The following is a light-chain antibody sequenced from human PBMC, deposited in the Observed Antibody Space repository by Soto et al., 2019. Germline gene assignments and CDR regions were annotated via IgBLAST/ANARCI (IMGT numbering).Light chain of an antibody. Sequence: DIPITQSPSTLSASVGDRDTITCRASQSISSYLNWYQQKPGKAPKLLIYAASSLQSGVPSRFSGSGSGTDFTLTISSLQPEDFATYYCQQSYSTPRTFGQVTKVDIK. CDR3: QQSYSTPRT. CDR2: AAS. CDR1: QSISSY. V-gene: IGKV1-39*01. J-gene: IGKJ1*01.